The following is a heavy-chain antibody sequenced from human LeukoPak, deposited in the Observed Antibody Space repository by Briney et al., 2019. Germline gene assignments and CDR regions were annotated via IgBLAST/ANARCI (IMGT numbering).Heavy chain of an antibody. CDR3: AKMYSSSWYYYYGMDV. J-gene: IGHJ6*02. CDR1: GFTFSSYA. Sequence: PGGSLRFSCAASGFTFSSYAMSWVRQAPGKGLEWVSAISGSGGSTYYADSVKGRFTISRDNSKNTLYLQMNSLRAEDTAVYYCAKMYSSSWYYYYGMDVWGQGTTVTVSS. V-gene: IGHV3-23*01. CDR2: ISGSGGST. D-gene: IGHD6-13*01.